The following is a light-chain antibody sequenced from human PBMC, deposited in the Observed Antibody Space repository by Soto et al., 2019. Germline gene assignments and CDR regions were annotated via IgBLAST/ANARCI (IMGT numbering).Light chain of an antibody. CDR3: SSHTSGSTRV. Sequence: QSALTQPASVSGSPGQSIAISCTGTSSDVGGYDYVSWYQQQPDKAPKLMIYEVTKRPSGVSNRFSGSKSGNTASLTISGLQAEDEADYYCSSHTSGSTRVFGNGTKVTFL. CDR1: SSDVGGYDY. J-gene: IGLJ1*01. CDR2: EVT. V-gene: IGLV2-14*01.